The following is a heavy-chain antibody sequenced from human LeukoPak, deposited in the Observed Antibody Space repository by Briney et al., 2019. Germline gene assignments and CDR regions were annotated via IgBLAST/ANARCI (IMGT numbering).Heavy chain of an antibody. CDR1: GGSLSSGGYS. CDR2: IFHSGST. J-gene: IGHJ4*02. D-gene: IGHD3-10*01. CDR3: ARFYASGSSFDD. Sequence: SETLSLTCAVSGGSLSSGGYSWSWIRQPPGAGLEWIGYIFHSGSTYYNPSLKSRVTISVDRSKNQFSLKLSSVTAADTGVYYCARFYASGSSFDDWGQGTLVTVSA. V-gene: IGHV4-30-2*01.